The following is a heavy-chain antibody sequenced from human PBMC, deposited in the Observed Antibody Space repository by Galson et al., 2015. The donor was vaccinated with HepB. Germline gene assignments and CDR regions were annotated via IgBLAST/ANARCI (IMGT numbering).Heavy chain of an antibody. V-gene: IGHV4-34*01. J-gene: IGHJ3*02. D-gene: IGHD3-10*02. Sequence: ETLSLTCAVYGGSFSDYSWNWIRQPPGKGLEWVGEISHSGSTNYNPSLKSRVNISVDTSKNQFSLNLNSVTAADTAVYYCARDVRYAFEMWGQGTMVTVS. CDR1: GGSFSDYS. CDR3: ARDVRYAFEM. CDR2: ISHSGST.